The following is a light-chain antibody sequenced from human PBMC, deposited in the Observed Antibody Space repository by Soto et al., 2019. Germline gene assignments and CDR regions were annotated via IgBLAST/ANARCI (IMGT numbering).Light chain of an antibody. CDR1: SSDVGAYNS. CDR3: NSHGGSNNFWV. J-gene: IGLJ3*02. CDR2: EVN. V-gene: IGLV2-8*01. Sequence: QSALTQPPSASGSPGQSVTISCTGTSSDVGAYNSVSWYQQHPGKAPRLMIYEVNKRPSGVPDRFSGSKSGSMASLTVSGLQAEDEADYYCNSHGGSNNFWVFGGGTKLTVL.